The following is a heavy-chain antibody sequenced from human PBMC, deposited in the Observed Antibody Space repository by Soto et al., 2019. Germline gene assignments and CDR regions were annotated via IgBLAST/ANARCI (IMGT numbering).Heavy chain of an antibody. CDR3: AAGGGLPRYD. CDR2: IYHSGST. V-gene: IGHV4-30-2*01. D-gene: IGHD5-12*01. J-gene: IGHJ4*02. CDR1: GGSISSGGYS. Sequence: PSETLSLTCAVSGGSISSGGYSWSWIRQPPGKGLGWIGYIYHSGSTYYNPSLKSRVTVSVDRSKNQFSLKLSSVTAADTAVYYCAAGGGLPRYDWGQGTLVTVSS.